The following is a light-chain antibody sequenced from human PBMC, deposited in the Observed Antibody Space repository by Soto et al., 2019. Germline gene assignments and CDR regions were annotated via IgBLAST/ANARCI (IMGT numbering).Light chain of an antibody. CDR2: AAS. CDR3: QRRSKWIT. Sequence: VLTLSQSTPSLSPCAGATASLSGTASQGVSSYAGCQQQTPGQPRRLLIYAASSPATGIPARFSGSGSGTDFTLTISRLEHEDFVVYCCQRRSKWITFGQGTRLEIK. J-gene: IGKJ5*01. V-gene: IGKV3-11*01. CDR1: QGVSSY.